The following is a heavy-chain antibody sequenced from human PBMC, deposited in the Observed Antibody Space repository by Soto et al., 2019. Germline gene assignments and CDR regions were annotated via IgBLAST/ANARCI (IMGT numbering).Heavy chain of an antibody. J-gene: IGHJ6*04. Sequence: SVKVSCKASGYTFINYAMHWVRQAPGHRLEWMGWINVGNGNTKYSQKFQGRVTITRDTSASTAYMELSSLRSEDTAVYYFAVAVRYHRRSFAMVFWGKGTTVTVSS. CDR2: INVGNGNT. CDR1: GYTFINYA. V-gene: IGHV1-3*01. CDR3: AVAVRYHRRSFAMVF. D-gene: IGHD2-21*01.